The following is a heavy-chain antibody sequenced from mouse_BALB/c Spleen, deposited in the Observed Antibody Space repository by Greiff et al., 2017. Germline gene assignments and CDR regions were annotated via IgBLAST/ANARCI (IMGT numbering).Heavy chain of an antibody. CDR3: TRDRYGERGFDY. Sequence: EVQLVESGGGLVKPGGSLKLSCAASGFTFSSYTMSWVRQTPEKRLEWVATISSGGSYTYYPDSVKGRFTISRDNAKNTLYLQMSSLKSEDTAMYYCTRDRYGERGFDYWGQGTTLTVSS. J-gene: IGHJ2*01. CDR2: ISSGGSYT. CDR1: GFTFSSYT. V-gene: IGHV5-6-4*01. D-gene: IGHD2-14*01.